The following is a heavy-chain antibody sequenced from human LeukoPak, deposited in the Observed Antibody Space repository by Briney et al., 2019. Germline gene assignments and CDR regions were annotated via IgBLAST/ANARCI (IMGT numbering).Heavy chain of an antibody. CDR2: VYSGGST. CDR3: ARDAAGYCSGNSCYSGGGY. J-gene: IGHJ4*02. D-gene: IGHD2-15*01. V-gene: IGHV3-66*02. Sequence: PGGSLRLSCAASGFTVSSNYMSWVRQAPGKGLEWVSVVYSGGSTYYADSVKGRFTISRDNSKNTLYLQMNSLRAEDTAVYYCARDAAGYCSGNSCYSGGGYWGQGTLVTVSS. CDR1: GFTVSSNY.